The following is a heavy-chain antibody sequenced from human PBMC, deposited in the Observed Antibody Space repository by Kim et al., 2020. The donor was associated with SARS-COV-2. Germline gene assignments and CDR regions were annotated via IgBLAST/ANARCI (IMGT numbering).Heavy chain of an antibody. CDR3: VRSLAISTEAPFDY. Sequence: GGSLRLSCAASGFTFRNYGMHWVRQAPGKGLEWVAGLWFDGSNKYYADSVKGRFTISRDNSKNTLYLQMNSLRAEDTALYYCVRSLAISTEAPFDYWGPGTLVTVSS. CDR2: LWFDGSNK. V-gene: IGHV3-33*01. D-gene: IGHD2-21*01. CDR1: GFTFRNYG. J-gene: IGHJ4*02.